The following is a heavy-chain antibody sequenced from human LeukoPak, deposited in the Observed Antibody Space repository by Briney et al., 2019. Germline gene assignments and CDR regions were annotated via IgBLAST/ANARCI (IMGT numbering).Heavy chain of an antibody. CDR1: GGSLNTNTW. J-gene: IGHJ3*02. CDR2: VFHSGST. Sequence: SETLSLTCTVSGGSLNTNTWWSWVRQPPGKGLEWTGEVFHSGSTNYNPSLESRLSISMDKSNNRFSLKLSSVTAADTAVYYCARDRKFAFDIWGQGTMVTVSS. V-gene: IGHV4-4*02. CDR3: ARDRKFAFDI.